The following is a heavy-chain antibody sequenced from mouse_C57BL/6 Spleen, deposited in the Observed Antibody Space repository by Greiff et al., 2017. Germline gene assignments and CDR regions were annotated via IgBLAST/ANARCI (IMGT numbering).Heavy chain of an antibody. J-gene: IGHJ2*01. CDR1: GYAFSSSW. D-gene: IGHD1-1*01. Sequence: VQLQQSGPELVKPGASVKISCKASGYAFSSSWMNWVKQRPGKGLEWIGRIYPGDGDTNYNGKFKGKATLTADKSSSTAYMQLSSLTSEDSAVYFCASYGTTVVAHFDYWGQGTTLTVSS. V-gene: IGHV1-82*01. CDR2: IYPGDGDT. CDR3: ASYGTTVVAHFDY.